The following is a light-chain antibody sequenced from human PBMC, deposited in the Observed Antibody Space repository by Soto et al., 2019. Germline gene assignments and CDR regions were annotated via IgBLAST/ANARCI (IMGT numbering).Light chain of an antibody. CDR1: QSISTW. J-gene: IGKJ1*01. Sequence: GDRVTITCRASQSISTWLAWYQQKPGSAPKLLIFDASSLESGVPSRFSGSGSGTEFTLTISSLQPDDFATYYCQHYNSYSEAFGQGTKVDI. CDR2: DAS. V-gene: IGKV1-5*01. CDR3: QHYNSYSEA.